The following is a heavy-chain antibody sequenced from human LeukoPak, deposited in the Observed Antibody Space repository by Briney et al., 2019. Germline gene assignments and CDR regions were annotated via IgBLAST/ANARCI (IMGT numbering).Heavy chain of an antibody. D-gene: IGHD1-26*01. CDR3: ARDRGSYVDY. Sequence: SETLSLTCTVSGGSISSYYWSWIRQPPGKGLEWIGYIYYSGTTNYNPSLKSRVTISVDTSKNQFSLKLSSVTAADTAVYYCARDRGSYVDYWGQGTLVTVSS. CDR2: IYYSGTT. CDR1: GGSISSYY. J-gene: IGHJ4*02. V-gene: IGHV4-59*01.